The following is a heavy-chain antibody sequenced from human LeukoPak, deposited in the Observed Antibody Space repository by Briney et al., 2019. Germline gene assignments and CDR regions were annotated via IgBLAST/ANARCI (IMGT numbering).Heavy chain of an antibody. CDR3: TREGRYCSGSSCYSWYLDY. Sequence: GGSLRLSCAAPGFTFSSYEMNWVRQAPGKGLEWVSYISSSDNTIHYADSVKDRFTISRDNAKNSLYLQMNSLRAEDTAVYYCTREGRYCSGSSCYSWYLDYWGQGTLVTVSS. V-gene: IGHV3-48*03. D-gene: IGHD2-15*01. CDR1: GFTFSSYE. CDR2: ISSSDNTI. J-gene: IGHJ4*02.